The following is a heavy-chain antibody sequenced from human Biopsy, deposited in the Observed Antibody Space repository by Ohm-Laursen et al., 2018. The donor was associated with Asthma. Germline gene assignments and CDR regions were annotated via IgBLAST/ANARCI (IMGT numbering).Heavy chain of an antibody. CDR3: ARTFHFWSPYHAEHYQL. V-gene: IGHV3-53*01. CDR1: GFAVSRDY. CDR2: IYSGGTS. D-gene: IGHD3-3*02. Sequence: SLRLSCAASGFAVSRDYMFWVRQAPGKGLEWVSVIYSGGTSHTADSVRGRFTISRDYSKSTLYLQMHSLRAEDTAVYYCARTFHFWSPYHAEHYQLWGQGTLVTVSS. J-gene: IGHJ1*01.